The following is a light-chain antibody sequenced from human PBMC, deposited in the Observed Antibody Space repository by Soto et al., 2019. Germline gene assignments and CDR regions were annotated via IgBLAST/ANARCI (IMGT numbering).Light chain of an antibody. CDR2: GAS. J-gene: IGKJ3*01. CDR1: QGVSIY. V-gene: IGKV1-17*03. Sequence: DIQMTQSPSAMSASVGDRVTITCRASQGVSIYLAWFQQKPGKVPKRLMYGASTLQSGVPSRFGGSGSGTEFTLTISSLQPEDFATYYCLQYNDYPFTFGPGTKVDIK. CDR3: LQYNDYPFT.